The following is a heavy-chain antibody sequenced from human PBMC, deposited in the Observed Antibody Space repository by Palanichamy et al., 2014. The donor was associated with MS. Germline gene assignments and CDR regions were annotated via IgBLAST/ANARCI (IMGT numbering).Heavy chain of an antibody. CDR2: ISYDGSNK. Sequence: VQLVEVWGRRGPAWRSLRLSCAASGFTFSSYGMHWVRQAPGKGLEWVAVISYDGSNKYYADSVKGRFTISRDNSKNTLYLQMNSLRAEDTAVYYCAKDWIIMVQGGVWDAFDIWGQGTMVTVSS. D-gene: IGHD3-10*01. CDR3: AKDWIIMVQGGVWDAFDI. V-gene: IGHV3-30*18. CDR1: GFTFSSYG. J-gene: IGHJ3*02.